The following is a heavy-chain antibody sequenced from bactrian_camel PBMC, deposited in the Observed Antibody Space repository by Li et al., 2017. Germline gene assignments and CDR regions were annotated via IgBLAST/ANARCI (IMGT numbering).Heavy chain of an antibody. V-gene: IGHV3S53*01. D-gene: IGHD6*01. J-gene: IGHJ6*01. Sequence: HVQLVESGGGSVQAGGSLSLSCATRGYTRRSGCLAWFRQVPGKEREMVAQIQDDGAKHYDSTAEGRFTISQDKDKDMLFLQMNSLKTEDTAVYYCAADPPCLAMSGGSWRSIGDFGYWGQGTQVTVS. CDR3: AADPPCLAMSGGSWRSIGDFGY. CDR2: IQDDGAK. CDR1: GYTRRSGC.